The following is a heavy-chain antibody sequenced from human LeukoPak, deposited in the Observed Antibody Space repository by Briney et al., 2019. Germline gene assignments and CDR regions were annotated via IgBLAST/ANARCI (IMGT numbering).Heavy chain of an antibody. CDR3: AKIIWLGDSVDY. CDR2: ISSSGSTI. D-gene: IGHD3-10*01. J-gene: IGHJ4*02. V-gene: IGHV3-11*04. Sequence: GSLRLSCAASGFTFSDYYMSWIRQAPGKGLEWVSYISSSGSTIYYADSVKGRFTISRDNSKNTLYLQMNSLRAEDTAVYYCAKIIWLGDSVDYWGQGTLVTVSS. CDR1: GFTFSDYY.